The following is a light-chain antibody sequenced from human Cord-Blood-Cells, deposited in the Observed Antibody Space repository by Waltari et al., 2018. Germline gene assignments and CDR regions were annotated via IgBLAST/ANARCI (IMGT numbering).Light chain of an antibody. V-gene: IGLV2-14*01. J-gene: IGLJ3*02. CDR1: SSAVGGSHY. Sequence: QSALTQPASVSGSPAQSITTSCPGTSSAVGGSHYVSWYQQHPGKAPKLMIYDVSKRPSGVSKRFAGSKSGNTASLTISGLQAEDEADYYCSSYTSSSTWVFGGGTKLTVL. CDR3: SSYTSSSTWV. CDR2: DVS.